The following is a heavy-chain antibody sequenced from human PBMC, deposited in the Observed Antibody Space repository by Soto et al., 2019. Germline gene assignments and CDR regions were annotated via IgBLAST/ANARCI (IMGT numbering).Heavy chain of an antibody. J-gene: IGHJ4*02. CDR2: IYPNTETT. Sequence: GAAVKFSCKASGYSFSGYYIQWVRQAPGQGPEWLGWIYPNTETTDSSKKFQGRVTMTSDMSTRTVYMELRDLRSDDTAVYYCVSLQTSGWPGVHWGQGTLVTAPQ. CDR1: GYSFSGYY. D-gene: IGHD6-25*01. V-gene: IGHV1-2*02. CDR3: VSLQTSGWPGVH.